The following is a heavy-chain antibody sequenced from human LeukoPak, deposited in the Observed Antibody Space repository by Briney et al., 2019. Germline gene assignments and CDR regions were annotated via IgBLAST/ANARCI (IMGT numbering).Heavy chain of an antibody. CDR3: ARFAYCGGHCWYYFDY. J-gene: IGHJ4*02. Sequence: SQTLSLTCTVSGGSISSGDYYWSWIRQPPGKGLEWIGYIYHSGSTYYNPSLKSRVTISVDTSKNQFSLKLSSVTAADTAVYYCARFAYCGGHCWYYFDYWGQGSLVTVSS. D-gene: IGHD2-21*02. CDR1: GGSISSGDYY. V-gene: IGHV4-30-4*01. CDR2: IYHSGST.